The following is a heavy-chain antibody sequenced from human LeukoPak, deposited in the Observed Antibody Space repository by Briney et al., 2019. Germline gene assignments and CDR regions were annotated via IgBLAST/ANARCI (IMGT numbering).Heavy chain of an antibody. D-gene: IGHD2-15*01. J-gene: IGHJ6*02. CDR3: ASYRRLKDSNYYGMDV. CDR2: MNPNSGNT. Sequence: ASVTVSCKASGYTFTSYDINWVRQATGQGLEWMGWMNPNSGNTGYAQKFQGRVTMTRNTSISTAYMELSSLRSEDTAVYYCASYRRLKDSNYYGMDVWGQGTTVTVSS. CDR1: GYTFTSYD. V-gene: IGHV1-8*01.